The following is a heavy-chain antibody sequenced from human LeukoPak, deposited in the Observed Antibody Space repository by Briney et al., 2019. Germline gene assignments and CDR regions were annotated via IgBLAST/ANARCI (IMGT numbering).Heavy chain of an antibody. J-gene: IGHJ5*02. CDR3: ARGPSYYYDSSGPGGRFDP. Sequence: SETLSLTCTVSGYSISSGYYWGWIRQPPGKRLEWVASIHSSGNTYYSPTLKSRVTISVDTSKNQFSLNLTSVTAADAAVYYCARGPSYYYDSSGPGGRFDPWGQGTLVTVSS. V-gene: IGHV4-38-2*02. CDR2: IHSSGNT. D-gene: IGHD3-22*01. CDR1: GYSISSGYY.